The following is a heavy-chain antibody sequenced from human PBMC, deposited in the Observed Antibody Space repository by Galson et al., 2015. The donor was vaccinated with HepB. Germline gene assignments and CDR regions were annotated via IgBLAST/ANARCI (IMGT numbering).Heavy chain of an antibody. CDR2: IRPTGGTK. CDR3: AVPKFCSSINCYVRYGMDV. Sequence: SLKLSCADSGLTFTTNSMSWVRQPPGKGLECISYIRPTGGTKYYADSVKGRFTISRDNAKNSLYLQMNSLRDEDTAVYYCAVPKFCSSINCYVRYGMDVWGQGTTVTVSS. V-gene: IGHV3-48*02. J-gene: IGHJ6*02. D-gene: IGHD2-2*01. CDR1: GLTFTTNS.